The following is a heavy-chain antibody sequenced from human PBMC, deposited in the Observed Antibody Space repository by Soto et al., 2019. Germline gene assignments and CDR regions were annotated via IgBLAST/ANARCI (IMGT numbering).Heavy chain of an antibody. CDR2: INSGGGT. CDR1: GFTFSSYW. CDR3: AREVFCSSSSCQVRYGMDV. D-gene: IGHD2-2*01. V-gene: IGHV3-53*01. Sequence: LRLSCAASGFTFSSYWMSWVRQAPGKGLEWVSVINSGGGTYYADSVKGRFTISRDHSRNTLYLQMNSLRVEDTAVYYCAREVFCSSSSCQVRYGMDVWGQGTTVTVSS. J-gene: IGHJ6*02.